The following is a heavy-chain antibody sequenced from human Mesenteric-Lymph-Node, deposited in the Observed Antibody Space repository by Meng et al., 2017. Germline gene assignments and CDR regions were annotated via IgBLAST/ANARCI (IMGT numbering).Heavy chain of an antibody. V-gene: IGHV1-46*01. Sequence: QVQLVQSGAEVKKPGASVKVSCKASGYTFTGYYMHWVRQAPGQGLEWMGIINPSGGSTSYAQKFQGRVTITADESTSTAYMELSSLRSEDTAVYYCARTIRDAGGRFDYWGQGTLVTVSS. CDR3: ARTIRDAGGRFDY. CDR2: INPSGGST. D-gene: IGHD3-16*01. J-gene: IGHJ4*02. CDR1: GYTFTGYY.